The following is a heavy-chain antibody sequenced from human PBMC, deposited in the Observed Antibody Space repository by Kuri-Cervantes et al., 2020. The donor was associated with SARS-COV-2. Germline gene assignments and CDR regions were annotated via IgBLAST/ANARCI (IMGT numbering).Heavy chain of an antibody. Sequence: GGSLRLSCAASGFTFANYYMSWVRQSPGKGLEWVAVISYDGTNKDYTASGKGRFTISRDNSQNTLYLQMKSLRTEDTALYYCARDRVGVHDSWGQGTLVTVSS. J-gene: IGHJ4*02. CDR2: ISYDGTNK. CDR3: ARDRVGVHDS. V-gene: IGHV3-30-3*01. CDR1: GFTFANYY. D-gene: IGHD2-21*01.